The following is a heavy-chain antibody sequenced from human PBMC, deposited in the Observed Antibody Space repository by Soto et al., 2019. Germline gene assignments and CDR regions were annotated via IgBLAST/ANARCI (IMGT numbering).Heavy chain of an antibody. CDR2: IYSSGNT. J-gene: IGHJ6*02. V-gene: IGHV4-59*01. D-gene: IGHD2-2*01. Sequence: SETLSLTCTVSGGSISGYYWTWIRQPPGKELEWIGYIYSSGNTNYHPSLNSRVAISVDLSKNQFSLRLGSVTAADTAVYYCAWDCSPTTCYPHGLDGMDVWGQGTTVTVSS. CDR1: GGSISGYY. CDR3: AWDCSPTTCYPHGLDGMDV.